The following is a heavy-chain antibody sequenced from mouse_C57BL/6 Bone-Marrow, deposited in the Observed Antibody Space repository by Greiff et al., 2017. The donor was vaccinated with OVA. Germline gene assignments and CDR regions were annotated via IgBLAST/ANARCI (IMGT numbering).Heavy chain of an antibody. V-gene: IGHV14-4*01. CDR3: TTGVTTRAY. CDR1: GFNIKDDY. D-gene: IGHD2-5*01. J-gene: IGHJ3*01. CDR2: IDPENGDT. Sequence: EVQLQQSGAELVRPGASVKLSCTASGFNIKDDYMHWVKPRPEQGLEWIGWIDPENGDTESASKFQGKATITADTSSNTAYLQLSSLTSEDTAVYYCTTGVTTRAYWGQGTLVTVSA.